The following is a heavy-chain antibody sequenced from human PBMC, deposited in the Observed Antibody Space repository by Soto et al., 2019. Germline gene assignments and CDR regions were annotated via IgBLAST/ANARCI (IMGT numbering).Heavy chain of an antibody. J-gene: IGHJ6*02. Sequence: SETLSLTCSVSGGSISSSFWSWIRQPPGKELEWIGYISYSGSTTYNTSLKSRITLSVDTSKNQFSLRVASVTAADPAVFYCASCHIAMEDHYYDGMDVWGRGTAVTV. CDR3: ASCHIAMEDHYYDGMDV. D-gene: IGHD1-1*01. V-gene: IGHV4-59*01. CDR2: ISYSGST. CDR1: GGSISSSF.